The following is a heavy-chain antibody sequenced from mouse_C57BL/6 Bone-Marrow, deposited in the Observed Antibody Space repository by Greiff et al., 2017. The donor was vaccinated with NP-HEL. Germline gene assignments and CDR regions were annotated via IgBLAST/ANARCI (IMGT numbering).Heavy chain of an antibody. CDR2: ISDGGSYT. CDR3: ARDRVYGSSLYAMDY. V-gene: IGHV5-4*01. Sequence: EVKLMESGGGLVKPGGSLKLSCAASGFTFSSYAMSWVRQTPEKRLEWVATISDGGSYTYYPDNVKGRFTISRDNAKNNLYLQMSHLKSEDTAMYYCARDRVYGSSLYAMDYWGQGTSVTVSS. CDR1: GFTFSSYA. D-gene: IGHD1-1*01. J-gene: IGHJ4*01.